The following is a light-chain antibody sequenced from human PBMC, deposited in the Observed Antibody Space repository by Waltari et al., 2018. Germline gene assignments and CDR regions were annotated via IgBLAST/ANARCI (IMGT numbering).Light chain of an antibody. V-gene: IGLV1-51*02. CDR1: SSTLGTFY. CDR2: ENN. CDR3: GTWDSSLSAWV. Sequence: QSVLPQPPSVSAAPGQKVTIPCPGSSSTLGTFYVAWYQHLPGTAPKLFIYENNKRPSGIPDRFSGSKSGTAATLGITGLQTGDEADYYCGTWDSSLSAWVFGGGTKLTVL. J-gene: IGLJ3*02.